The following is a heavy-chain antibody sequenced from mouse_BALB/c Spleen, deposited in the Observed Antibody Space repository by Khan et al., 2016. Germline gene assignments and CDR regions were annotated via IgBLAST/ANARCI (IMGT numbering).Heavy chain of an antibody. D-gene: IGHD1-1*01. CDR2: IWTGGGT. J-gene: IGHJ4*01. CDR1: GFSLTSYD. Sequence: QVQLKESGPGLVAPSQSLSITCTVAGFSLTSYDISWIRQPPGKGLEWLGGIWTGGGTNYNSAFMSRMIISKDNSKSQVFLKMNSLQTDDTAIYYWAREGYGTTYGAIDYWGQGTSVTVSS. CDR3: AREGYGTTYGAIDY. V-gene: IGHV2-9-2*01.